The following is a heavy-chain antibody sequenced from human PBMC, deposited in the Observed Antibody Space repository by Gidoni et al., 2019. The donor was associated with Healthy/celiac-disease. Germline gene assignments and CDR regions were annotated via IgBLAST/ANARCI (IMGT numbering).Heavy chain of an antibody. CDR3: ARDWSYGRGTSEYYYMDV. Sequence: QVQLVESGGGLVKPGGSLRLSCAASGFPCLDYYMTWIRQAPGKGVEWVSYISSSGSTIYYADTVKCRFTISRDKAKNSLYLQMNSLRAEDTAVYYCARDWSYGRGTSEYYYMDVWGKGTTVTVSS. J-gene: IGHJ6*03. V-gene: IGHV3-11*01. D-gene: IGHD5-18*01. CDR2: ISSSGSTI. CDR1: GFPCLDYY.